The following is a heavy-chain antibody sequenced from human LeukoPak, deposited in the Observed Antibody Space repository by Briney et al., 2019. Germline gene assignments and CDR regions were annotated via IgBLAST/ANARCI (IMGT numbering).Heavy chain of an antibody. J-gene: IGHJ4*02. CDR2: ISGSGSST. CDR3: ARDSGVYSTDPFDY. CDR1: GFTFSTYA. D-gene: IGHD4-11*01. V-gene: IGHV3-23*01. Sequence: GGSLKLSCAASGFTFSTYAMSWVRQAPGKGLEWVSVISGSGSSTYYADSVKGRFTISRDNSKNTLYLQMNSVRAEDTAVYYCARDSGVYSTDPFDYWGQGTLVTVSS.